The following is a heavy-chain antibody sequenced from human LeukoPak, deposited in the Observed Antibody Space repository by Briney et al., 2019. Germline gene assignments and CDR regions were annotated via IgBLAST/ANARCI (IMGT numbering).Heavy chain of an antibody. D-gene: IGHD1/OR15-1a*01. CDR1: GFTFNMYT. V-gene: IGHV3-23*01. CDR3: AKVVDTEQTRKTTLPPFDY. CDR2: ISGSGGST. J-gene: IGHJ4*02. Sequence: GGSLRLSCEASGFTFNMYTMAWVRHTPWKGLEWVSGISGSGGSTHYRDSVKGRFTISRDNGKSTVYLQMINLRVEDTAVYHCAKVVDTEQTRKTTLPPFDYWGQGLLVTVSS.